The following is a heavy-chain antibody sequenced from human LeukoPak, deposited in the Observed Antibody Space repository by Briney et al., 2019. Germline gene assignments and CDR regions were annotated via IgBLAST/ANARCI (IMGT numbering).Heavy chain of an antibody. V-gene: IGHV3-53*01. CDR1: GLSVKNNY. CDR2: IYSDDST. CDR3: ARDSRSQYFDF. J-gene: IGHJ4*02. Sequence: PGGSLRLSCAASGLSVKNNYMRWVRQAPGKGLEWVSVIYSDDSTYYADSVKGRFTISRDNSENTLYLQMNSLRADDTAVYYCARDSRSQYFDFWGQGTLVIVSS.